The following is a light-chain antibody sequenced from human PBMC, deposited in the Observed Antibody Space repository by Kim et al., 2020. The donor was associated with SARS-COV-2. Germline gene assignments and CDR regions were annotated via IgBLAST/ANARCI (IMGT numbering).Light chain of an antibody. Sequence: VSPGQTASITCSGDKVGDKYACWYQQKPGQSPVLVIYQDSKRPSGIPERFSGSNSGNTATLTISGTQAMDEADYYCQAWDSSAWVFGGGTKLTVL. CDR3: QAWDSSAWV. CDR1: KVGDKY. V-gene: IGLV3-1*01. J-gene: IGLJ3*02. CDR2: QDS.